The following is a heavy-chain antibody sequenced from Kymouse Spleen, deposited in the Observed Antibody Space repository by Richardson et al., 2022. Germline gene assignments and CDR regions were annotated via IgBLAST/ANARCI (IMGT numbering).Heavy chain of an antibody. D-gene: IGHD6-6*01. CDR2: IYYSGST. Sequence: QLQLQESGPGLVKPSETLSLTCTVSGGSISSSSYYWGWIRQPPGKGLEWIGSIYYSGSTYYNPSLKSRVTISVDTSKNQFSLKLSSVTAADTAVYYCARRIAARYFDYWGQGTLVTVSS. V-gene: IGHV4-39*01. J-gene: IGHJ4*02. CDR3: ARRIAARYFDY. CDR1: GGSISSSSYY.